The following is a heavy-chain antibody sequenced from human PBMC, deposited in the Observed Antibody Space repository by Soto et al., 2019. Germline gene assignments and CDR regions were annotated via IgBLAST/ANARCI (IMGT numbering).Heavy chain of an antibody. V-gene: IGHV1-18*01. CDR1: GYTFTSYG. CDR2: ISAYNGNT. CDR3: ATAPDAYSSSWYDAFDI. D-gene: IGHD6-13*01. Sequence: ASVKVPCKASGYTFTSYGISRVRQAPGPGLEWMGWISAYNGNTNYAQKLQGRVTMTTDTSTSTAYMELRSLRSDDTAVYYCATAPDAYSSSWYDAFDIWGQGTMVTVS. J-gene: IGHJ3*02.